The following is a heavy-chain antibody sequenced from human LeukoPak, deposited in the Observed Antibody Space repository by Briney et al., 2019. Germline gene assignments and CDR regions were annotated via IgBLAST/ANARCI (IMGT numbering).Heavy chain of an antibody. CDR1: GFTFSACW. D-gene: IGHD6-19*01. CDR3: ARVGKNGWDFDH. J-gene: IGHJ4*02. Sequence: GGSLRLSCAASGFTFSACWMTWVRQAPGKGLAWVANIIEGGDLKYYVDSVKGRFTISRDNTKNSLYLQMTSLRADDTAVYYCARVGKNGWDFDHWGQGTLVTVSS. V-gene: IGHV3-7*01. CDR2: IIEGGDLK.